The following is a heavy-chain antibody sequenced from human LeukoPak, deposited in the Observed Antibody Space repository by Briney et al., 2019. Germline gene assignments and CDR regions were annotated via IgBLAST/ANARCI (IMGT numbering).Heavy chain of an antibody. CDR3: ARDPDFWSGPYYMDV. CDR1: GFTFSSYA. CDR2: ISYDGSNK. V-gene: IGHV3-30-3*01. D-gene: IGHD3-3*01. J-gene: IGHJ6*03. Sequence: GGSLRLSCAASGFTFSSYAMHWVRQAPGKGLEWVAVISYDGSNKYYADSVKGRFTISRDNSKNTLYLQMNSLRAEDSAVYYCARDPDFWSGPYYMDVWGKGTTVTVSS.